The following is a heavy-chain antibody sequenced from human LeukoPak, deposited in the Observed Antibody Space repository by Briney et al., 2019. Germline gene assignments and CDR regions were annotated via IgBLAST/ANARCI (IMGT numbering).Heavy chain of an antibody. Sequence: GASVKVSCKVSGYTLTELSMHWVRQAPGKGLEWMGGFDPEDGETIYAQKFQGRVTMTEDTSTDTAYMELSSLRSEDTAAYYCATQVRGVISGYMDVWGKGTTVTISS. CDR1: GYTLTELS. D-gene: IGHD3-10*01. CDR2: FDPEDGET. CDR3: ATQVRGVISGYMDV. J-gene: IGHJ6*03. V-gene: IGHV1-24*01.